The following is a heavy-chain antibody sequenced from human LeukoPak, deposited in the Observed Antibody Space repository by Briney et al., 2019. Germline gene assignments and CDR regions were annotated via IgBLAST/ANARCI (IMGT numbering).Heavy chain of an antibody. CDR3: AKDIRRSGCPGASHYGMDV. Sequence: GGSLRLSCAASGFTFDDYAMHWVRQAPGKGLEWVSLISGDGGSTYYADSVKGRFTISRDNSKNSLYLQMNSLRTEDTALYYCAKDIRRSGCPGASHYGMDVWGQGTTVTVSS. D-gene: IGHD3-9*01. J-gene: IGHJ6*02. CDR2: ISGDGGST. CDR1: GFTFDDYA. V-gene: IGHV3-43*02.